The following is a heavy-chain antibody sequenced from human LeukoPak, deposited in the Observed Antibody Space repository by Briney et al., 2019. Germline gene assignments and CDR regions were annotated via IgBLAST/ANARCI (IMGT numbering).Heavy chain of an antibody. D-gene: IGHD3-22*01. V-gene: IGHV3-53*01. Sequence: GGSLRLSCAASGFTFSSNYMSWVRQAPGKGLEWVSVIYSGGSTYYADSVKGRFTISRDNSKNTLYLQMNSLRAEDTAVYYCARLQDYYDSSGYYYGGMDVWGQGTTVTVSS. CDR3: ARLQDYYDSSGYYYGGMDV. CDR1: GFTFSSNY. CDR2: IYSGGST. J-gene: IGHJ6*02.